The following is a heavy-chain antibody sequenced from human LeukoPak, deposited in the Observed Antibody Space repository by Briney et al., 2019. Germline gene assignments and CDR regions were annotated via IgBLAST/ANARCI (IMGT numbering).Heavy chain of an antibody. D-gene: IGHD2/OR15-2a*01. J-gene: IGHJ6*02. Sequence: GGSLRLSCAASGFTFNSYAMTWVRQAPGKGLEWVSGISWNSGSIGYADSVKGRFTISRDNAKNSLYLQMNSLRAEDTALYYCARTRTTLVYYYYGMDVWGQGTTVTVSS. CDR3: ARTRTTLVYYYYGMDV. CDR2: ISWNSGSI. V-gene: IGHV3-9*01. CDR1: GFTFNSYA.